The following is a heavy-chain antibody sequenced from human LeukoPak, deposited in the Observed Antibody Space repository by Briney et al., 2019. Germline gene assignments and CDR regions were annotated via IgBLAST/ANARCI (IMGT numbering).Heavy chain of an antibody. CDR3: ARGPDGERPYSFDY. Sequence: GGSLRLSCAASGFTFSGHWMSWVRQAPGKGLEWVANINQGGSDKYYVDSVKGRFTISRDNAKNSLYLQMNSLRAEDTALYYCARGPDGERPYSFDYWGQGTLVTVSS. J-gene: IGHJ4*02. D-gene: IGHD1-1*01. CDR1: GFTFSGHW. CDR2: INQGGSDK. V-gene: IGHV3-7*03.